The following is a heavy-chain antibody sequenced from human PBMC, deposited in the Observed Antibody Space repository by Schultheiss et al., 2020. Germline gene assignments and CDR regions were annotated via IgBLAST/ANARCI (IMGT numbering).Heavy chain of an antibody. J-gene: IGHJ6*02. V-gene: IGHV3-30*19. D-gene: IGHD6-13*01. CDR1: GFTFSSYG. Sequence: GESLKISCAASGFTFSSYGMHWVRQAPGKGLEWVAVISYDGSNKYYADSVKGRFTISRDNSKNTLYLQMNSLRAEDTAVYYCARGGAVAAAVIYYYYGMDVWGQGTTV. CDR3: ARGGAVAAAVIYYYYGMDV. CDR2: ISYDGSNK.